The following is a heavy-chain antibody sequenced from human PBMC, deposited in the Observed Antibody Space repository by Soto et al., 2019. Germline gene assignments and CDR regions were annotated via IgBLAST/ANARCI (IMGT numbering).Heavy chain of an antibody. CDR2: INHSGST. CDR3: ARAPGFSSGRRYFDF. D-gene: IGHD6-19*01. V-gene: IGHV4-34*01. J-gene: IGHJ4*02. CDR1: GGSFSGYY. Sequence: SETLSLTCAVYGGSFSGYYWTWIRQPPGTGLEWIGEINHSGSTNYNPSLKSRVTISIDTSKNQFSLKLNSVTATDTAVYYCARAPGFSSGRRYFDFWGQGTLVTVSS.